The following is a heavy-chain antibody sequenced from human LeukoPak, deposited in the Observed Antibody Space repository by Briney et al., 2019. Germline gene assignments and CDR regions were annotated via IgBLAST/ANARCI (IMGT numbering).Heavy chain of an antibody. CDR1: GFTFSSYA. J-gene: IGHJ4*02. CDR3: ARSRGYSGYDYPY. Sequence: TGGSLRLSCAASGFTFSSYAMHWVRQAPGKGLEWVAVISYDGSNKYYADSVKGRFTISRDNSKNTLYLQMNSLRAEDTAVYYCARSRGYSGYDYPYWGQGTLVTVSS. D-gene: IGHD5-12*01. CDR2: ISYDGSNK. V-gene: IGHV3-30-3*01.